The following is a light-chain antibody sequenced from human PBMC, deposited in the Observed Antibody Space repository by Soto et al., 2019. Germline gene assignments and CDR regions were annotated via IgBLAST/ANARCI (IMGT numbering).Light chain of an antibody. V-gene: IGKV1-39*01. CDR1: QSITTY. CDR2: AAS. J-gene: IGKJ1*01. CDR3: QQAYGAPPT. Sequence: DIQMTQSPSSLSASVGSRVTINCRASQSITTYLNWYQQTLGEAPXLLIYAASRLQIGVPSRFSGRGSGTDFNLTISSLQPEVFATYYCQQAYGAPPTFGQVTKVDIK.